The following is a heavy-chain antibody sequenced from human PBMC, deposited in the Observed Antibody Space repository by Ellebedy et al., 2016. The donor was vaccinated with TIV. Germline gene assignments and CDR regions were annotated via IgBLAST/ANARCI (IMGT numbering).Heavy chain of an antibody. CDR1: GASITTDHHC. V-gene: IGHV4-39*07. CDR3: ARLPTGFPNWFDP. Sequence: MPSETLSLTCTVSGASITTDHHCWGWIRQSPGKGMEWIGTVHYTGTTYYNPSLASRLTMSVDTSKNRFSLNLNSLTVADTAIYYCARLPTGFPNWFDPWGQGTLVTVSS. J-gene: IGHJ5*02. CDR2: VHYTGTT. D-gene: IGHD3-10*01.